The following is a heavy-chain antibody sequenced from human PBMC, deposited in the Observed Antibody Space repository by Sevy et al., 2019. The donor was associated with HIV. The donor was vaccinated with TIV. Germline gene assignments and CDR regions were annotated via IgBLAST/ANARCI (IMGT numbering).Heavy chain of an antibody. Sequence: GGSLRLSCAASGFTFSNAWMSWVRQAPGKGLEWVGRIKSKTDGGTTDYAEPVKGRFTNSCKDSKNTLYLQMNSLKTEDTAVYYCTSIAARPVDYWGQGTLVTVSS. CDR3: TSIAARPVDY. J-gene: IGHJ4*02. CDR2: IKSKTDGGTT. D-gene: IGHD6-6*01. V-gene: IGHV3-15*01. CDR1: GFTFSNAW.